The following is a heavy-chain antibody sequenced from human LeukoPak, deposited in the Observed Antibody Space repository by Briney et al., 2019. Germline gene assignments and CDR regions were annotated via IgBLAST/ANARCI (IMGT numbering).Heavy chain of an antibody. D-gene: IGHD4-17*01. Sequence: ASVKVSCKASGYTFTSYDINWVRQATGQGLEWMGWMNPNSGNTGYAQKFQGRVTMTRNTSISTAYMELSSLRSEDTAVYYCARGEDYGDYEDYWGQGTLVTVSS. CDR2: MNPNSGNT. J-gene: IGHJ4*02. CDR1: GYTFTSYD. V-gene: IGHV1-8*01. CDR3: ARGEDYGDYEDY.